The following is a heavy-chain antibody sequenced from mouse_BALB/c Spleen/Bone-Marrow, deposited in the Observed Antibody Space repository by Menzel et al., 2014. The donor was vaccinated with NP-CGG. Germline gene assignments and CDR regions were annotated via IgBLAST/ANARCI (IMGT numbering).Heavy chain of an antibody. Sequence: VQLQQPGPELVKPGASVKISCKTSGYTFTDYTLHWVKQSHGKSLEWIGGVNPNIGGTSYNQKFKGKASLTVNKTSTTAYMELRSLTSEDSAVYYCARGRWYYWGQGTPLTGSS. J-gene: IGHJ2*01. CDR3: ARGRWYY. D-gene: IGHD2-3*01. CDR2: VNPNIGGT. CDR1: GYTFTDYT. V-gene: IGHV1-22*01.